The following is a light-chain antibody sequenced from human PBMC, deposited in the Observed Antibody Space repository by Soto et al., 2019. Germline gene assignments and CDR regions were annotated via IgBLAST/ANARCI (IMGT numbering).Light chain of an antibody. CDR1: QRVSSSY. Sequence: IVLTQSPGTLSLSPGERATLSCRASQRVSSSYLAWYQQKPVQAPRLLIYGASSRATGIQDRFSGSGSGTDFTLTISRLEPEDFAVYYCQQYGSSPQFGQGTRLEIK. CDR3: QQYGSSPQ. V-gene: IGKV3-20*01. J-gene: IGKJ5*01. CDR2: GAS.